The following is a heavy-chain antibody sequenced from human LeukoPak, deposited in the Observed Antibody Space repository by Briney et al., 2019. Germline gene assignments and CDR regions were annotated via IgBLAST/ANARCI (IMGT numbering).Heavy chain of an antibody. Sequence: TSETLSLTRAVSGGSISRYYWSWIRQPPGKGLEWVGYIYYSGSTNYNPSLQSRVTISVDTSQNQFSLKLSSVTAADTAVYYCAREARSGIAADYWGQGTLSPSPQ. CDR3: AREARSGIAADY. V-gene: IGHV4-59*01. CDR2: IYYSGST. CDR1: GGSISRYY. D-gene: IGHD6-13*01. J-gene: IGHJ4*02.